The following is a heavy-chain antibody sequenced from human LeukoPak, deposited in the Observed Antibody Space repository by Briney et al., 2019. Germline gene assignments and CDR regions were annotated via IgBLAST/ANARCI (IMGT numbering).Heavy chain of an antibody. CDR2: IYYSGST. CDR3: ARLDSSGYYRDYWYFDL. V-gene: IGHV4-59*08. D-gene: IGHD3-22*01. CDR1: GGSISSYY. Sequence: SETLSLTCTVSGGSISSYYWSWIRQPPGKGLEWIGYIYYSGSTNYNPSLKSRVTMSVDTSKNQFSLKLSSVTAADTAVYYCARLDSSGYYRDYWYFDLWGRGTLVTVSS. J-gene: IGHJ2*01.